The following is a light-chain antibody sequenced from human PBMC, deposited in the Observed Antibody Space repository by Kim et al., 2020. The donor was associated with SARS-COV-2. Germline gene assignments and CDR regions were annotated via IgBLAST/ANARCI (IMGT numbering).Light chain of an antibody. CDR3: QQYGGSPPLT. J-gene: IGKJ4*01. CDR1: QSVSSY. V-gene: IGKV3-20*01. CDR2: GAS. Sequence: EIVLTQSPGILSLSPGERATLSCRASQSVSSYLAWYQQKPGQTPRLLIYGASSRASGIPDRFSGSGSGTDFSLIISRLEPDDFAVYYCQQYGGSPPLTFGGGTKLEI.